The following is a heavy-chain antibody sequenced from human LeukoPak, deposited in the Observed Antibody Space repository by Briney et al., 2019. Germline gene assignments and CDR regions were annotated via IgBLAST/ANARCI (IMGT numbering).Heavy chain of an antibody. J-gene: IGHJ4*02. D-gene: IGHD6-19*01. V-gene: IGHV5-51*01. CDR2: IYPGDSDT. CDR3: ATPQVSGWNFDY. Sequence: GEPLKISCKGSGYRFSNYWIAWVRQLPGKGREWMGIIYPGDSDTRYSPSFQGQVTISADKSITTAYLQWSSLKASDTAMYYCATPQVSGWNFDYWGQGTLVTVSS. CDR1: GYRFSNYW.